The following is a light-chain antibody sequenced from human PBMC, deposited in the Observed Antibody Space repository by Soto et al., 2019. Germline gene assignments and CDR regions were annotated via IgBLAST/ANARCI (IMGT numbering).Light chain of an antibody. CDR2: GAS. CDR3: QQYNNWPRRT. J-gene: IGKJ1*01. CDR1: QSVTDK. Sequence: EMVMTQSPATLYVSPGERATLSCRASQSVTDKLAWYQQKPDQAPRLLIYGASTRATGIPARFSGSGSGTEFTLTISSLQSEDFALYYCQQYNNWPRRTCGQGTKVEIK. V-gene: IGKV3-15*01.